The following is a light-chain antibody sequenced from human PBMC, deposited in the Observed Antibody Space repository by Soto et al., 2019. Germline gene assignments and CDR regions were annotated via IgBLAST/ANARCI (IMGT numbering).Light chain of an antibody. CDR1: SSDVGAYN. V-gene: IGLV2-14*01. CDR2: DVN. J-gene: IGLJ1*01. Sequence: QSALTQPASVSGSPGQSIAISCTGTSSDVGAYNVSWYQQHPGKAPKVMIYDVNNRPSGVSDRFSGSKSGNTASLTISGLQADDDSDYYCSSYTTGSLYVVGSGTKLTVL. CDR3: SSYTTGSLYV.